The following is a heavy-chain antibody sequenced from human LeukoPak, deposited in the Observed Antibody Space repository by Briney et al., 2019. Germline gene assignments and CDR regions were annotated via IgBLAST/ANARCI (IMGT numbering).Heavy chain of an antibody. CDR2: INHSGST. J-gene: IGHJ4*02. Sequence: PSETLSLTCAVYGGSFSGYYWSCIRQRPGKGLEWSVEINHSGSTNYNPCIKSRVTISVDTSKNQFSLKLSSVNAADTAVYYCASGIVVVPAAITGGFDYWGQGTLVTVSS. CDR3: ASGIVVVPAAITGGFDY. CDR1: GGSFSGYY. D-gene: IGHD2-2*02. V-gene: IGHV4-34*01.